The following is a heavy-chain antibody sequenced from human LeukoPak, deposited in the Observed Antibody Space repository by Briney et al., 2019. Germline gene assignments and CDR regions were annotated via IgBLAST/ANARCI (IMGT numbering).Heavy chain of an antibody. V-gene: IGHV4-39*07. J-gene: IGHJ5*02. Sequence: PSETLSLTCTVSGGSISSYYWGWIRQPPGKGLEWIGSLYYSGSTYYNPSLQSRVTISVDTSKNKVSLKLTSVTAADTAVYYCARASSSAKWFDPWGQGTLVTVSS. CDR1: GGSISSYY. CDR2: LYYSGST. CDR3: ARASSSAKWFDP. D-gene: IGHD3-10*01.